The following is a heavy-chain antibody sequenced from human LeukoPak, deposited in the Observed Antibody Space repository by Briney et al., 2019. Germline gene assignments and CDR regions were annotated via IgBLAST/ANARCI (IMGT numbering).Heavy chain of an antibody. Sequence: GGSLRLSCAASGFTFSSYWMHWVRQAPGKGLVWVSRINSDGSSTSYADSVKGRFTISRDNAKNTLYLQMNSLRAEDTALYYCARDYRYFDWLLGPGDYWGQGTLVTVSS. D-gene: IGHD3-9*01. V-gene: IGHV3-74*01. CDR3: ARDYRYFDWLLGPGDY. CDR1: GFTFSSYW. CDR2: INSDGSST. J-gene: IGHJ4*02.